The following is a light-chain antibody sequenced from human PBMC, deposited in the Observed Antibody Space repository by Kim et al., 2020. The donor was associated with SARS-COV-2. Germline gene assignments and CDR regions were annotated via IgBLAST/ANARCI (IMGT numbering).Light chain of an antibody. CDR1: QSVSSY. J-gene: IGKJ4*01. Sequence: EIVLTPSPATLSLSPGERATLSCRASQSVSSYLAWYQQKPGQAPRLLIYDASNRATGIPARFSGSGSGTDFTLTISILEPEDFAVYYCQQRSNWPPALTFGGGTKVDIK. V-gene: IGKV3-11*01. CDR2: DAS. CDR3: QQRSNWPPALT.